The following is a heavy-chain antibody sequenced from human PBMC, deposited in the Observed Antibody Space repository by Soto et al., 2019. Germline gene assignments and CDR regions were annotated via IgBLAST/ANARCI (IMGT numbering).Heavy chain of an antibody. J-gene: IGHJ4*02. D-gene: IGHD1-7*01. V-gene: IGHV3-23*01. CDR1: GFTFSSYA. Sequence: EVQLLESGGGLVQPGGSLRLSCAASGFTFSSYAMSWVRQAPGKGLEWVSAISGSGGSTYYADSVKGRFTISRDNSKNTRYLQMNSLGAQDTAVYYCAKSQGRHITGTNPDYWGQGTLVTVSS. CDR3: AKSQGRHITGTNPDY. CDR2: ISGSGGST.